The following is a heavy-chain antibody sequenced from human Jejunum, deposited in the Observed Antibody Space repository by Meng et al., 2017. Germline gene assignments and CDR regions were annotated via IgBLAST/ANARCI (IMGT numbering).Heavy chain of an antibody. CDR2: ISRSSGDI. J-gene: IGHJ3*02. D-gene: IGHD6-13*01. V-gene: IGHV3-21*06. CDR1: GFTFSSYT. CDR3: ARDDPRRIGGAVASAFDM. Sequence: GESLKISCAASGFTFSSYTMNWVRQAPGKGLEWVSYISRSSGDIYYADSVKGRFTISRDNANNSLYLQMNSLRAEDTAVYYCARDDPRRIGGAVASAFDMWGQGTMVTVSS.